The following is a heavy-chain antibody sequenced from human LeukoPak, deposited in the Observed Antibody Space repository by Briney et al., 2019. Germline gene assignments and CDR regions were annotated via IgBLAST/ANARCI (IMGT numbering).Heavy chain of an antibody. Sequence: PGGSLRLSCAASGFTVSSNYMSWVRQAPGKGLEWVSVIYSGGSTYYADSVKGRFTISRDNSKNTLYLQMNSLRAEDTAVYYCAREGKYSSSYYFDYWGQGTLVTVSS. V-gene: IGHV3-53*01. CDR2: IYSGGST. D-gene: IGHD6-6*01. J-gene: IGHJ4*02. CDR3: AREGKYSSSYYFDY. CDR1: GFTVSSNY.